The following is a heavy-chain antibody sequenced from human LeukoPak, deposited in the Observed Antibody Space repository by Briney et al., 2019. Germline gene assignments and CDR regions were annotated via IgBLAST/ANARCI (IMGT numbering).Heavy chain of an antibody. CDR3: AMIGLAAAGRAFDI. Sequence: RTSETLSLTCTVSGGSISSSSYYWGWIRQPPGKGLEWIGSIYYSGSTYYNPSLKSRVTISVDTSKNQFSLKLSSVTAADTAVYYCAMIGLAAAGRAFDIWGQGTMVTVSS. CDR1: GGSISSSSYY. D-gene: IGHD6-13*01. CDR2: IYYSGST. J-gene: IGHJ3*02. V-gene: IGHV4-39*07.